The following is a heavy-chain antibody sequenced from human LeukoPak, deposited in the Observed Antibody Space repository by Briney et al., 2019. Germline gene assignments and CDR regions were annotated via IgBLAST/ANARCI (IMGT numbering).Heavy chain of an antibody. Sequence: GGSLRLSCAASGFTFSSYAMHWVRQAPGKGLEWVAVMSYDGSNKYYADSVKGRFTISRDNSKNTLYLQMNSLRAEDTAVYYCARGYSYGDYWGQGTLVTVSS. V-gene: IGHV3-30-3*01. CDR2: MSYDGSNK. D-gene: IGHD5-18*01. CDR3: ARGYSYGDY. CDR1: GFTFSSYA. J-gene: IGHJ4*02.